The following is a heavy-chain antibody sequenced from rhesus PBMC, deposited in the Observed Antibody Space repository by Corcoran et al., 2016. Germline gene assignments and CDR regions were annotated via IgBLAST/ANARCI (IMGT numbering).Heavy chain of an antibody. D-gene: IGHD6-25*01. CDR3: ARGNSGSWNVFGY. Sequence: QLQLQESGPGLVKPSETLSVTCAVSGGSISSSYWSWIRQAPGKGLEWIGFIYGSGSSTNYNPSLKSRVTLSVDTSKNQLSLKLSSVTTAETAVYYCARGNSGSWNVFGYWGQGVLVTVSS. CDR1: GGSISSSY. CDR2: IYGSGSST. J-gene: IGHJ4*01. V-gene: IGHV4-169*01.